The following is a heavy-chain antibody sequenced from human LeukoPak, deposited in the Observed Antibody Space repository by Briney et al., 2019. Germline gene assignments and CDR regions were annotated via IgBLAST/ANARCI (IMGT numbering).Heavy chain of an antibody. CDR1: GGSFVGNY. J-gene: IGHJ4*02. CDR2: INHSGST. D-gene: IGHD3-3*01. V-gene: IGHV4-34*01. CDR3: ARGVTILFSTGHFDF. Sequence: SETLSPTSAVYGGSFVGNYWSWIRQPPGKGLKWIGEINHSGSTNYNPSLKSRVTISVDTSKNQFSLKLSSVTAADTAVYYCARGVTILFSTGHFDFWGQGTLVTVSS.